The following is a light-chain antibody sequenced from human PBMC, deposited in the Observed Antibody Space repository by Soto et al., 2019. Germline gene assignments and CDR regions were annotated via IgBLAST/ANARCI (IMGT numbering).Light chain of an antibody. CDR3: CSSAPESTYV. J-gene: IGLJ1*01. Sequence: QAVVAQPASVSGSPGQSITISCTGTSSDVGAYNSVSWYQQHPHKAPQVIIYKGSQWPSGVSNRFSGSTSGNAASLTISGLQADDEADYFCCSSAPESTYVFGTGTKLTVL. V-gene: IGLV2-23*01. CDR2: KGS. CDR1: SSDVGAYNS.